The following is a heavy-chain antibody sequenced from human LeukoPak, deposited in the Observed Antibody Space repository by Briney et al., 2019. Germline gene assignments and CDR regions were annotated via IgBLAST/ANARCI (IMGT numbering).Heavy chain of an antibody. CDR1: GFTFSNAW. J-gene: IGHJ4*02. CDR3: ATGAGCGY. Sequence: GGSLRLSCAASGFTFSNAWMSWVRQAPGKGLGWVANIKQDGSERNYVDSVKGRFTISRDNAKNSLYLQMNTLRDEDTAVYYCATGAGCGYWGQGTLVTVSS. CDR2: IKQDGSER. V-gene: IGHV3-7*03. D-gene: IGHD6-19*01.